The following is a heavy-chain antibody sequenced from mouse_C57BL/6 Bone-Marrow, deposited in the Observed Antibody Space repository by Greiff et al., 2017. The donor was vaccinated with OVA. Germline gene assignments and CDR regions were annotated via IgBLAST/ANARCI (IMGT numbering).Heavy chain of an antibody. CDR3: ARHQLRLRWYAMDY. D-gene: IGHD3-2*02. CDR2: IYPGSGNT. J-gene: IGHJ4*01. Sequence: QVQLQQSGPELVKPGASVKISCKASGYSFTSYYIHWVKQRPGQGLEWIGWIYPGSGNTKYNEKFKGKATLTADTSSSTAYMQLSSLTSEDSAVYYCARHQLRLRWYAMDYWGQGTSVTVSS. CDR1: GYSFTSYY. V-gene: IGHV1-66*01.